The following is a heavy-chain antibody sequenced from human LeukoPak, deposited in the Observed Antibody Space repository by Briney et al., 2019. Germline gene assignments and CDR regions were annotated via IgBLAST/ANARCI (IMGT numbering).Heavy chain of an antibody. V-gene: IGHV3-74*01. Sequence: GGSLRLSCAASGFTFRDYWMPWIRQAPGKGLVWVSRIKGDGSHTIYADSVKGRFTISRDNAKNTLYLQMKSLRDEDTALYYCVRDWDHFDFDSWGQGTLVTVSS. D-gene: IGHD1-26*01. J-gene: IGHJ5*01. CDR3: VRDWDHFDFDS. CDR2: IKGDGSHT. CDR1: GFTFRDYW.